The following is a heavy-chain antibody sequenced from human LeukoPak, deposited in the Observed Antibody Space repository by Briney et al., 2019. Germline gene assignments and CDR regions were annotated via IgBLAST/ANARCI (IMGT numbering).Heavy chain of an antibody. V-gene: IGHV4-34*01. J-gene: IGHJ6*03. CDR3: ARGSSGYCSSTSCYYYYYYYMDV. CDR2: INHSGST. D-gene: IGHD2-2*01. CDR1: GGSFSGYY. Sequence: PSETLSPTCAVYGGSFSGYYWSWIRQPPGKGLEWIGEINHSGSTNYNPSLKSRVTISVDTSKNQFSLKLSSVTAADTAVYYCARGSSGYCSSTSCYYYYYYYMDVWGKGTTVTVSS.